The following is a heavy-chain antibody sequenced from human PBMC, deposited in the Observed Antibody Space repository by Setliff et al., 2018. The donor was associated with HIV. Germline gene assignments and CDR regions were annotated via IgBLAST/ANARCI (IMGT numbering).Heavy chain of an antibody. CDR1: GGSLSGYH. J-gene: IGHJ5*02. CDR3: ARGGRSLAAQTWFDP. CDR2: INHSGTT. D-gene: IGHD6-6*01. V-gene: IGHV4-34*01. Sequence: PSETLSLTCAVYGGSLSGYHWSWIRQSPEKGLEWIGEINHSGTTYYNPSLKSRVTISVDTSKNQFSLKLSSVTAADTAVYYCARGGRSLAAQTWFDPWGQGTLVTVSS.